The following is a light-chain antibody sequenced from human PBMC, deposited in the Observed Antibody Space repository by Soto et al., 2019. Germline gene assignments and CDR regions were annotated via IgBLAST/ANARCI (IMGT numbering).Light chain of an antibody. CDR2: GAS. V-gene: IGKV3-20*01. Sequence: EIVLTQSPGTLSLSPGERATLSCRASQSVSSNYLAWYQQKPVQAPRLLIYGASSRTTGSPDRFSGSGSGTDFTLAISRLEPEDFAVYYCHQYGSAPYTFGQGTKLEIK. CDR1: QSVSSNY. J-gene: IGKJ2*01. CDR3: HQYGSAPYT.